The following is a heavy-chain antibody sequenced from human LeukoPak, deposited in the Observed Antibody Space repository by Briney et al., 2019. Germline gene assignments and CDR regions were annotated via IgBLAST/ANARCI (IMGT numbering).Heavy chain of an antibody. CDR2: IYYSGST. D-gene: IGHD6-13*01. CDR3: VRHSSSWYSLGAFAI. V-gene: IGHV4-39*01. J-gene: IGHJ3*02. CDR1: GGSISSSSYY. Sequence: SETLSLTCTVSGGSISSSSYYWGWIRQPPGKGLEWIGTIYYSGSTYYNPSLKSRVTISVDTSKNQFSLKLSSVTAADTAVYYCVRHSSSWYSLGAFAISGQGTMVTVS.